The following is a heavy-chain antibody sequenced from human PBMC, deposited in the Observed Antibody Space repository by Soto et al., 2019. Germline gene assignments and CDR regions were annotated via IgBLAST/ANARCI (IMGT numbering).Heavy chain of an antibody. Sequence: GGSLRLSCAASGFTFSSYAMSWVRQAPGKGLERVSAISGSGGSTYYADSVKGRFTISRDNSKNTLYLQMNSLRAEDTAVYYCAKGSQVLRFLEWLGAPDYYYGMDVWCQGTTVTVSS. CDR2: ISGSGGST. J-gene: IGHJ6*02. CDR3: AKGSQVLRFLEWLGAPDYYYGMDV. D-gene: IGHD3-3*01. CDR1: GFTFSSYA. V-gene: IGHV3-23*01.